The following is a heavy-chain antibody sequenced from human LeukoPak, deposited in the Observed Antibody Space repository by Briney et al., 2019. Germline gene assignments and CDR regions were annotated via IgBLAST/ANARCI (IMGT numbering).Heavy chain of an antibody. CDR2: IYRDGST. CDR3: AREGVGVTGRNLGFEY. CDR1: GFIVGNNY. J-gene: IGHJ4*02. D-gene: IGHD1-26*01. V-gene: IGHV3-53*01. Sequence: PGVSLRLSCAASGFIVGNNYMSWVRQAPGKGLEWVSVIYRDGSTYYADSVKGRFTISRDNSKNTLFLQTNSLRAEDTAVYYCAREGVGVTGRNLGFEYWGQGTLVTVSS.